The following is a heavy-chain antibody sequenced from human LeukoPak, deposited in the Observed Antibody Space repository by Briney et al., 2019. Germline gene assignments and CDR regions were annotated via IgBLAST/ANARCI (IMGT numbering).Heavy chain of an antibody. V-gene: IGHV4-34*01. J-gene: IGHJ4*02. D-gene: IGHD1-26*01. CDR1: GGSFSGYY. CDR3: ALGAHVGDY. Sequence: PETLSLTCAVYGGSFSGYYWSWIRQPPGKGLEWIGEINHSGSTNYNPSLKSRVTISVDTSKNQFSLKLSSVTAADTAVYYCALGAHVGDYWGQGTLVTVSS. CDR2: INHSGST.